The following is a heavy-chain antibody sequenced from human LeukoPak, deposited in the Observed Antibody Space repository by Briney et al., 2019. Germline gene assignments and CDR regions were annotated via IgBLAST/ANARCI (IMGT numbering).Heavy chain of an antibody. D-gene: IGHD6-13*01. J-gene: IGHJ6*02. Sequence: SETLSLTCTVSGGSISSYYWSWIRQPPGKGLEWIGYIYYSGSTNYNPSLKSRVTISVDTSKNQFSLKLSSVTAADTAVYYCARVDLEGSSWYIGDYGMDVWGQGTTVTVSS. CDR1: GGSISSYY. V-gene: IGHV4-59*01. CDR2: IYYSGST. CDR3: ARVDLEGSSWYIGDYGMDV.